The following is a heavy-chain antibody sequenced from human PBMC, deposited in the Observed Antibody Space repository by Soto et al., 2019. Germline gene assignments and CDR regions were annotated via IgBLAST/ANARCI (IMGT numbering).Heavy chain of an antibody. CDR3: TRDIGGRGAY. CDR1: GFTFSSYW. D-gene: IGHD3-16*01. V-gene: IGHV3-74*01. CDR2: INEYGSVI. J-gene: IGHJ4*02. Sequence: GGSLRLSCAASGFTFSSYWMHWVRQVPGKGLVWVSRINEYGSVINYADSVKGRFTIFRDNSKNTLYLEMNSLRAEDAAVYYCTRDIGGRGAYWGQGTPVTVSS.